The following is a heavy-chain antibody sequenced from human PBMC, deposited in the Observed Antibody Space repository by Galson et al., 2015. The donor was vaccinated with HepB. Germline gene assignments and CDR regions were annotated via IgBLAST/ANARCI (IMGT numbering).Heavy chain of an antibody. V-gene: IGHV1-8*01. J-gene: IGHJ3*02. CDR3: ARGGIYSSSSNDAFDI. CDR2: MNPNSGNT. CDR1: GYTFTSYD. D-gene: IGHD6-6*01. Sequence: SVKVSCKASGYTFTSYDIHWMRQATGQGLEWMGWMNPNSGNTGYAQKFQGRVTMTRNTSISTAYMELSSLRSEDTAVYYCARGGIYSSSSNDAFDICGQVTMVTVSS.